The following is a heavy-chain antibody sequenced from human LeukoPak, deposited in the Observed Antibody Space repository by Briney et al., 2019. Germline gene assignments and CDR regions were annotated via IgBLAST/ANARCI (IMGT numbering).Heavy chain of an antibody. CDR3: AREFPPHCSSTSCYPDH. V-gene: IGHV3-48*02. D-gene: IGHD2-2*01. CDR1: GYKFCRYS. CDR2: ISSSTRRI. Sequence: GGSLRNSCAASGYKFCRYSLKWVCQARGKGLEWASYISSSTRRIYYADSVKGRFTISRDSAKNSLYLQMDSLRDEDTAMYYCAREFPPHCSSTSCYPDHWGQGTLVTVSS. J-gene: IGHJ5*02.